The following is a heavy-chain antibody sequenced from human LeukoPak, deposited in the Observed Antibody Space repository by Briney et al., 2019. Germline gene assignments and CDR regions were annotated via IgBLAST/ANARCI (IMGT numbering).Heavy chain of an antibody. J-gene: IGHJ6*03. CDR3: ARDPTPYYYYYMDV. Sequence: ASVKVSCKASGYTFTGYYMHWVRQAPGQGLEWMGRINPNSGGTNYAQKFQGRVTMTRDTSISTAYMEPSRLRSDDTAVYYCARDPTPYYYYYMDVWGKGTTVTVSS. CDR1: GYTFTGYY. V-gene: IGHV1-2*06. CDR2: INPNSGGT.